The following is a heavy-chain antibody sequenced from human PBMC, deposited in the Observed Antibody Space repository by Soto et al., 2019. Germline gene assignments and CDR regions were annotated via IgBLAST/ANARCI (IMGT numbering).Heavy chain of an antibody. V-gene: IGHV3-30-3*01. D-gene: IGHD1-26*01. J-gene: IGHJ3*02. Sequence: QVQLVESGGGVVQPGRSLRLSCAASGFTFSSYAMHWVRQAPGSGLEWVAVISYDASNKYYADSVKGRFTISSDNSKNTVDLQMNSLRAEDTAVYYCAREGLGVGATTGGAFDIWGQGTMVTVSS. CDR1: GFTFSSYA. CDR3: AREGLGVGATTGGAFDI. CDR2: ISYDASNK.